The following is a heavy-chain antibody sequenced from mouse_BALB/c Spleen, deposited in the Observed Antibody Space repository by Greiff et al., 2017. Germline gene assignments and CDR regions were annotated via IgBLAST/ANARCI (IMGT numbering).Heavy chain of an antibody. CDR1: GYTFTDYY. V-gene: IGHV1-19*01. CDR3: ARSDD. J-gene: IGHJ2*01. Sequence: VQLKESGPELVKPGASVKMSCKASGYTFTDYYMDWVKQSHGESFEWIGRVNPYNGGTSYNQKFKGKATLTVDKSSSTAYMELNSLTSEDSAVYYCARSDDWGQGTTLTVSS. CDR2: VNPYNGGT.